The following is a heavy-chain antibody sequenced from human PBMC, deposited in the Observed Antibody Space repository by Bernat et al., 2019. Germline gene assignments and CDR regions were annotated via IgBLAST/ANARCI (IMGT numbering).Heavy chain of an antibody. CDR1: GNSISSGSHY. J-gene: IGHJ4*02. D-gene: IGHD1-26*01. Sequence: QLQLQESGPGLVRPSETLSLTCSVSGNSISSGSHYWGWFRQPPGKGLEYIGTIYYTGSTYYNPSLRGRVPISMDTSKNHFSLKLSSVTAADTAVYYCARQIVGAHDFWGQGTLVTVSS. CDR2: IYYTGST. CDR3: ARQIVGAHDF. V-gene: IGHV4-39*01.